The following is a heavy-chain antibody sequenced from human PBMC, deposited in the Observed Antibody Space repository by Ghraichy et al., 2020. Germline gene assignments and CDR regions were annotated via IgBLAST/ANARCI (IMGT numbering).Heavy chain of an antibody. CDR2: IHHSGTT. V-gene: IGHV4-39*02. CDR3: ARDHQLQPYAYYYGMDV. J-gene: IGHJ6*02. Sequence: SETLSLTCTVSGASINSDSYYWVWIRQPPGKGLEWIGSIHHSGTTYFNPSLKSRVIISVDMPKNQFSLNLTSVTAADTALYFCARDHQLQPYAYYYGMDVWGQGTTVTVSS. CDR1: GASINSDSYY. D-gene: IGHD3-16*01.